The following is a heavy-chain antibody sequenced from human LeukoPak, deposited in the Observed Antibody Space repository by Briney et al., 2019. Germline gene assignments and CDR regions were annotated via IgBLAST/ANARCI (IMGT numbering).Heavy chain of an antibody. V-gene: IGHV4-59*12. J-gene: IGHJ4*02. D-gene: IGHD4-17*01. Sequence: SETLSLTCTVSGGSISSYYWSWIRQPPGKGLEWIGYIYYSGSTNYNPSLKSRVTISVDTSKNQFSLKLSSVTAADTAVYYCARSYGATLSDYWGQGTLVTVSS. CDR1: GGSISSYY. CDR2: IYYSGST. CDR3: ARSYGATLSDY.